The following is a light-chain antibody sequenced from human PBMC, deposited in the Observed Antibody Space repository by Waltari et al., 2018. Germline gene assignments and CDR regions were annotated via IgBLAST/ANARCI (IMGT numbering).Light chain of an antibody. CDR1: SSDVGGYNY. Sequence: QSALTQPRSVSGSPGQPVPISCTGTSSDVGGYNYVSWYPQHPGKAPKFIIYDVNKRPSGVPDRFSGSKSGNTASLTISGLQAEDEADYYCCSYAGSYTFVFGGGTKLTVL. J-gene: IGLJ2*01. CDR3: CSYAGSYTFV. V-gene: IGLV2-11*01. CDR2: DVN.